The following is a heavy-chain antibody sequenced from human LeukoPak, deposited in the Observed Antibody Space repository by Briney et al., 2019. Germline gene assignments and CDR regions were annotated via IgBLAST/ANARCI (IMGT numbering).Heavy chain of an antibody. CDR2: IDTAGYT. CDR1: GFTFSSYG. CDR3: ARVGEGGKGFDY. V-gene: IGHV3-13*01. D-gene: IGHD4-23*01. J-gene: IGHJ4*02. Sequence: PGGSLRLSCAASGFTFSSYGMHWVRLTTGKGLEWVSAIDTAGYTYYPGSVKGRLTISRENAKNSLYLQMNSLRAGDTAVYYCARVGEGGKGFDYWGQGTLVTVSS.